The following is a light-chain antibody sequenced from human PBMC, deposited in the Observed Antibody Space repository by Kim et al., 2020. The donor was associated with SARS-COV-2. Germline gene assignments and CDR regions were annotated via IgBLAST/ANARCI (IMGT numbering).Light chain of an antibody. Sequence: SVPVGDRVIITCRAAQDIKTYLSWYQQKPGQAPKLLIHTASTRLHGVPSRFTGSGSGTDFTLTISSLHSEDAATYYCQQLHTYPYTFGQGTQLEI. CDR1: QDIKTY. J-gene: IGKJ2*01. V-gene: IGKV1-9*01. CDR3: QQLHTYPYT. CDR2: TAS.